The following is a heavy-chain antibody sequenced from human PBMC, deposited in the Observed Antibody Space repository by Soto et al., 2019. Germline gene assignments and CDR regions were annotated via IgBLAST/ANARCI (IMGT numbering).Heavy chain of an antibody. D-gene: IGHD3-10*01. CDR1: GFTVSSNY. CDR3: ARVKTGGDYFNY. V-gene: IGHV3-53*01. CDR2: IYSGGST. J-gene: IGHJ4*02. Sequence: GGSLRLSCAASGFTVSSNYMSWVRQAPGKGLEWVSVIYSGGSTYYADSVKGRFTISRDNSKNTLYLQMNSLRAEDTAVYYCARVKTGGDYFNYWGQRTLVTVSS.